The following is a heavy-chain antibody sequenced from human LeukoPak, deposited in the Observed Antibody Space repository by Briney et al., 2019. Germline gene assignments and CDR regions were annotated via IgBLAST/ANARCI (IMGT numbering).Heavy chain of an antibody. Sequence: PSETLSLTCSVSGGSISSGSYYWGWIRQPPGKGLEWIGTIYYSGSTYYNPSLKSRVTTSVDTSKNQFSLKLSSVTAADTAVYYCARAPTFRYFGNWGQGTLVTVSS. V-gene: IGHV4-39*01. J-gene: IGHJ4*02. CDR1: GGSISSGSYY. D-gene: IGHD2/OR15-2a*01. CDR2: IYYSGST. CDR3: ARAPTFRYFGN.